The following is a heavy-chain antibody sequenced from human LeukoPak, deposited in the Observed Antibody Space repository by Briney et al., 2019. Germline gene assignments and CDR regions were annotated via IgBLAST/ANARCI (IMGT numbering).Heavy chain of an antibody. CDR3: AKGATYYYDSSGSYYGDY. V-gene: IGHV3-23*01. J-gene: IGHJ4*02. D-gene: IGHD3-22*01. Sequence: PGGSLRLSCAASGFTFSDYYMSWIRQAPGKGLEWVSAISGSGGSTYYADSVKGRFTISRDNSKNTLYLQMNSLRAEDTAVYYCAKGATYYYDSSGSYYGDYWGQGTLVTVSS. CDR2: ISGSGGST. CDR1: GFTFSDYY.